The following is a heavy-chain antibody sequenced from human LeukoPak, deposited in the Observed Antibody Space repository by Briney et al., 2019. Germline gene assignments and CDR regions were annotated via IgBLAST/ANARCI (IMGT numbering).Heavy chain of an antibody. CDR3: AELGITMIGGV. D-gene: IGHD3-10*02. CDR1: GFTFTNYA. CDR2: ISGSGGST. V-gene: IGHV3-23*01. J-gene: IGHJ4*02. Sequence: GGSLRLSCAASGFTFTNYAMTWVRQAPGKGLEWLSLISGSGGSTYYADSMEGRFTISRDNSKNTLYLQINSLRAEDTAVYYCAELGITMIGGVWGQGTLVTVSS.